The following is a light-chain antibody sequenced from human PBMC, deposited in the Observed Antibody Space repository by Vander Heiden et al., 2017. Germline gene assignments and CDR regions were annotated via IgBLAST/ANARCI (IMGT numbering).Light chain of an antibody. CDR3: ASWDDSLSGLFV. CDR1: SSNIGSNY. J-gene: IGLJ1*01. Sequence: QSVLTQPPSASGTPGQRVTISCSGSSSNIGSNYVYWYQQLPGTAPKLLIHRNNQRPSGVPDRFSGSKSGSSASLAIRGLRSEDEADYYCASWDDSLSGLFVFGTGTKVTVL. V-gene: IGLV1-47*01. CDR2: RNN.